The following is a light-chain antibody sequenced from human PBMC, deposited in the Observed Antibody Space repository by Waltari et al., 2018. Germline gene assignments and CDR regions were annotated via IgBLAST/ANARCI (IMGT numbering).Light chain of an antibody. CDR1: QGIRDD. V-gene: IGKV1-17*01. Sequence: DIQMTQSPSSLSASVGDRVAITCRASQGIRDDLGWYQQKPGKAPKLLIDAASSLRSGVPSRFSGSGSGTEFTLTISSLQPEDFATYYCLQYSNFPLTFGQGTKVGIK. CDR2: AAS. CDR3: LQYSNFPLT. J-gene: IGKJ1*01.